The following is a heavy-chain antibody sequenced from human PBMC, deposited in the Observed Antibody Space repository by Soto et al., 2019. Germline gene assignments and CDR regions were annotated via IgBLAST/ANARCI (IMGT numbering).Heavy chain of an antibody. J-gene: IGHJ6*02. CDR3: ARERHYRSSRSYYYGMGV. CDR2: IKQDGSEK. D-gene: IGHD6-13*01. V-gene: IGHV3-7*05. CDR1: GFTLSSYW. Sequence: GGSLRLSCAASGFTLSSYWMTWVRQAPGKGLEWVANIKQDGSEKFYVDSVKGRFTISRDNAKNSLYLQMNSLRAEDAAVYYCARERHYRSSRSYYYGMGVWGQGTTVTVSS.